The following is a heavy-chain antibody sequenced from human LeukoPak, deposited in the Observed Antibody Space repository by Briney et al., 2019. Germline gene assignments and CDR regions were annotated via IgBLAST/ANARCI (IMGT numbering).Heavy chain of an antibody. CDR3: ARGYCSSTSCYRGGNWFDP. V-gene: IGHV4-4*07. J-gene: IGHJ5*02. CDR2: IYTSGST. CDR1: GGSISSYY. Sequence: SETLSLTCTVSGGSISSYYRSWIRQPAGKGLEWIGRIYTSGSTNYNPSLKSRVTMSVDTSKNQFSLKLSSVTAADTAVYYCARGYCSSTSCYRGGNWFDPWGQGTLVTVSS. D-gene: IGHD2-2*02.